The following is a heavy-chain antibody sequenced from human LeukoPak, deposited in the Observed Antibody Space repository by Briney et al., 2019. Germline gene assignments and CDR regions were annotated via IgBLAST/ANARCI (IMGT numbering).Heavy chain of an antibody. V-gene: IGHV3-21*01. CDR1: GLTFSSYS. J-gene: IGHJ4*02. CDR3: ASSQNLEWSKDAYYFDY. Sequence: GGSLRLSCAASGLTFSSYSMNWVRQAPGKGLEWVSSISSSSSYIYYADSVKGRFTISRDNAKNSLYLQMNSLRAEDTAVYYCASSQNLEWSKDAYYFDYWGQGTLVTVSS. CDR2: ISSSSSYI. D-gene: IGHD3-3*01.